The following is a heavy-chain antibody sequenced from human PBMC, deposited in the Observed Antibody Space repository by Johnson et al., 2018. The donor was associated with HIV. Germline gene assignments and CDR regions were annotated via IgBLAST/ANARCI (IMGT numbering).Heavy chain of an antibody. CDR2: IKQDGSEK. V-gene: IGHV3-7*05. CDR1: GFTVSSTH. D-gene: IGHD2-2*02. Sequence: VQLVESGGGVVQPGGSLRLSCAASGFTVSSTHMSWVRQAPGKGLEWVANIKQDGSEKYYVDSVKGRFTISRDNAKNSLYLQMNSLRAEDTAVYYGASGYMGGGAAGDIWGQGTMVTVSS. J-gene: IGHJ3*02. CDR3: ASGYMGGGAAGDI.